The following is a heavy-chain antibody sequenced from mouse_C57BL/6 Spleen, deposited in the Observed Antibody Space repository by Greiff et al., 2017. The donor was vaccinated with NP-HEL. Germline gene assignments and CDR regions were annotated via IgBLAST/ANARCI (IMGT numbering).Heavy chain of an antibody. J-gene: IGHJ3*01. V-gene: IGHV1-80*01. CDR2: IYPGDGDT. CDR1: GYAFSSYW. Sequence: QVQLQQSGAELVKPGASVKISCKASGYAFSSYWMNWVKQRPGKGLEWIGQIYPGDGDTNYNGKFKGKATLTADKSSSTAYMQLSSLTSEDSAVYFCARNYGSSYDWFAYWGQGTLVTVSA. CDR3: ARNYGSSYDWFAY. D-gene: IGHD1-1*01.